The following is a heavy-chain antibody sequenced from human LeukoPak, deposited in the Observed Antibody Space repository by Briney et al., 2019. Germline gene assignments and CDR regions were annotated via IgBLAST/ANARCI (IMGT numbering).Heavy chain of an antibody. Sequence: SVKVSCKASGGTFGSYVISWVRQAPGQGLEWMGGIIPIFGTAHYAQKFQGRLTITADESTSTVYMEMSSLRSEDTAMYYSAKEGDTALVTGYFDLWGRGTLVTVSA. CDR2: IIPIFGTA. D-gene: IGHD5-18*01. J-gene: IGHJ2*01. V-gene: IGHV1-69*13. CDR3: AKEGDTALVTGYFDL. CDR1: GGTFGSYV.